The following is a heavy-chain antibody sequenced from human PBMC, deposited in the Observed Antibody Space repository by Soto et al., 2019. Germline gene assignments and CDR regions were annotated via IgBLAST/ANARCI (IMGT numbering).Heavy chain of an antibody. J-gene: IGHJ5*02. Sequence: QVQLVQSGAEVXXXXXXVKVSCKASGGTFSSYAISWVRQAPGQGLEXMGGIIPIFGTANYAQKFQGRVTITADESTSTAYMELSSLRSEDTAVYYCARGYYGGNPFNWFDPWGQGTLVTVSS. CDR1: GGTFSSYA. D-gene: IGHD4-17*01. CDR2: IIPIFGTA. V-gene: IGHV1-69*01. CDR3: ARGYYGGNPFNWFDP.